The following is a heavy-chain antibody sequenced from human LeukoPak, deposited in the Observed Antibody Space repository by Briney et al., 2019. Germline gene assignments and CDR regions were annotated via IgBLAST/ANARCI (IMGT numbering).Heavy chain of an antibody. CDR3: TTETMTTVTTQDY. CDR2: IKSEAYGGTT. V-gene: IGHV3-15*01. CDR1: GFPFSGFA. Sequence: PGGSLRLSCAASGFPFSGFAMSWVRQAPGKGLEWVGRIKSEAYGGTTDYAAPVEGRFTISRDDSKNTLYLQMNSLKTEDTAVYYCTTETMTTVTTQDYWGQGTLVTVSS. D-gene: IGHD4-17*01. J-gene: IGHJ4*02.